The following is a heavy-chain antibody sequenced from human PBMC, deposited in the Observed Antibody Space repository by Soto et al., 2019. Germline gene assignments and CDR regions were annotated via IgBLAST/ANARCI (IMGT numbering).Heavy chain of an antibody. Sequence: QVQLQESGPGLVKPSETLSLTCTVSGGSISSYYWSWIRQPPGKGLEWIGYIYYSGSTNYNPSLKSRVTISVDTSKNQFSLKLSSVTAADTAVYYCAREIIRLGWFDPWGQGTLVTVSS. V-gene: IGHV4-59*01. D-gene: IGHD3-16*01. CDR2: IYYSGST. CDR1: GGSISSYY. J-gene: IGHJ5*02. CDR3: AREIIRLGWFDP.